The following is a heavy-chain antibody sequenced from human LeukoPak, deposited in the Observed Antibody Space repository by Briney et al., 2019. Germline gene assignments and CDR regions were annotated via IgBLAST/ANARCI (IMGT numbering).Heavy chain of an antibody. V-gene: IGHV3-53*01. D-gene: IGHD4-17*01. J-gene: IGHJ6*02. CDR1: GFSVSTNY. CDR3: ARDLTTVTTFRGMDV. Sequence: GGSLRLSCAASGFSVSTNYMYSGGSTYYADSVKGRFTISRDNAKNSLYLQMNSLRAEDTAVYYCARDLTTVTTFRGMDVWGQGTTVTVSS. CDR2: SGGST.